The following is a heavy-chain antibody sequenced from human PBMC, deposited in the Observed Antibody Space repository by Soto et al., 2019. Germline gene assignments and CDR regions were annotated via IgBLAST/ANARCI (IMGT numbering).Heavy chain of an antibody. V-gene: IGHV3-48*01. CDR2: ISSSSSVI. Sequence: EVRLVESGGGLVQPGGSLRLSCATSGFILSDCAMNWVRQAPGKGLEWVSYISSSSSVIDYADSVKGRFTVSRDNARNSLYLQMNSLRAEDTAVYYCARDLRWGSNWYYYMDVWGKGTTVTVSS. CDR3: ARDLRWGSNWYYYMDV. J-gene: IGHJ6*03. D-gene: IGHD7-27*01. CDR1: GFILSDCA.